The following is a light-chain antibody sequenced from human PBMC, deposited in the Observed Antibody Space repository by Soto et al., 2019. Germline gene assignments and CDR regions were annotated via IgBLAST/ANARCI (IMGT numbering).Light chain of an antibody. CDR3: KQNYGPPYT. CDR1: QSVLYSSNNKNY. Sequence: DIVMTQSPDSLAVSLGERATINCKSSQSVLYSSNNKNYLAWYQQKPGQPPKLLIYWASTRESGVPDRFSGRGSGTDFPLPFRSRRAEVWAFNSGKQNYGPPYTFGKGPSWRSN. J-gene: IGKJ2*01. CDR2: WAS. V-gene: IGKV4-1*01.